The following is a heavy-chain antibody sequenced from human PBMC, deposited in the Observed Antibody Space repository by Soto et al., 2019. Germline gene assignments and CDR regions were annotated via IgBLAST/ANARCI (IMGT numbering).Heavy chain of an antibody. CDR1: GFSFSSHI. V-gene: IGHV3-48*01. J-gene: IGHJ4*02. Sequence: EEQLVESGGGLVQPGGSLRLSCAASGFSFSSHIMYWVCQAPGKGLEWVSSINSGSTTIYYADSVQGRFTISRDNAKNSLYLQMNSLRADDTAVYYCLNGDYYVGQGTLVTVSS. CDR2: INSGSTTI. CDR3: LNGDYY. D-gene: IGHD4-17*01.